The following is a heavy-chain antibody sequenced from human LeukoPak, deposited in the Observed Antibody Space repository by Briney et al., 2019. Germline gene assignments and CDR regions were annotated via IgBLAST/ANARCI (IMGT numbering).Heavy chain of an antibody. J-gene: IGHJ4*02. CDR3: AREGGRAVPGRFDQ. D-gene: IGHD6-13*01. CDR1: GINFRSSG. CDR2: IQNDGSDK. Sequence: GSLRLSCAASGINFRSSGMHWVRQAPGKGLEWATFIQNDGSDKYYAASVKGRFTISRDNSKNTVYLHMASLRADDTALYYCAREGGRAVPGRFDQWGQGTLVTVSS. V-gene: IGHV3-30*02.